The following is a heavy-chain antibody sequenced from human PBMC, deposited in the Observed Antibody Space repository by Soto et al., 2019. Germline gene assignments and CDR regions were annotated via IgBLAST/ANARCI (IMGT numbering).Heavy chain of an antibody. V-gene: IGHV4-59*11. J-gene: IGHJ5*02. D-gene: IGHD6-19*01. CDR1: GVHIRSHY. CDR3: ARLSSAWQDNWFDP. Sequence: SGTLSLTFTGSGVHIRSHYWTWVRQSPGKGLEWIAYIHHSGTSTYNPALKSRVTISVDTSKNQFSLKLSSVTAADTAVYYCARLSSAWQDNWFDPWGQGTLVTVSS. CDR2: IHHSGTS.